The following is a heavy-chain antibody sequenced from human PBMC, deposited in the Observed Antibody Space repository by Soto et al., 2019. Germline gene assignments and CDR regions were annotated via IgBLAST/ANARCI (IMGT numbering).Heavy chain of an antibody. J-gene: IGHJ4*01. CDR3: ATGNSFLVPAAILPFDY. Sequence: ASVKVSCKVSGKTLSEVSIHWVRQSPGKGLEWMGGFAPEDAKIIYAQKFQGRVTMTEDTPTDTAYMELSSLGSEDTGVYYCATGNSFLVPAAILPFDYWGQ. CDR2: FAPEDAKI. V-gene: IGHV1-24*01. D-gene: IGHD2-2*01. CDR1: GKTLSEVS.